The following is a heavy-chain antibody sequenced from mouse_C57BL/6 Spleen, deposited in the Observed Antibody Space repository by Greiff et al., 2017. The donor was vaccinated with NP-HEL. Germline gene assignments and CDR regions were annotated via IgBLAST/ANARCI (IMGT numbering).Heavy chain of an antibody. V-gene: IGHV1-80*01. J-gene: IGHJ2*01. CDR1: GYAFSSYW. D-gene: IGHD1-1*01. CDR2: IYPGDGDT. Sequence: VQRVESGAELVKPGASVKISCKASGYAFSSYWMNWVKQRPGKGLEWIGQIYPGDGDTNYNGKFKGKATLTADKSSSTAYMQLSSLTSEDSAVYFCARSSYYYGSPYYFDYWGQGTTLTVSS. CDR3: ARSSYYYGSPYYFDY.